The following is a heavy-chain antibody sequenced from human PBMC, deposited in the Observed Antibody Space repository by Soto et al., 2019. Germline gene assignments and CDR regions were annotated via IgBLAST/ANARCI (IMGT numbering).Heavy chain of an antibody. CDR1: GASISSYY. V-gene: IGHV4-59*08. D-gene: IGHD1-20*01. J-gene: IGHJ5*02. CDR2: ISNSGST. Sequence: QVQLQESGPGLVKPWETLSLTCTVSGASISSYYWTWIRQPPGKGLEWIGYISNSGSTYYNPSLKSRVNIRVDTSKNHFSLILTSVTAEDTAVYYCARLRPMTGTTDWFDPWGQGTLVTVSS. CDR3: ARLRPMTGTTDWFDP.